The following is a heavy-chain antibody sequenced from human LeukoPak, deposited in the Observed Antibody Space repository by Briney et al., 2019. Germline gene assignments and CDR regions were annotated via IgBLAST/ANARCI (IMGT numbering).Heavy chain of an antibody. J-gene: IGHJ4*02. V-gene: IGHV4-39*01. D-gene: IGHD3-10*01. Sequence: SETLSLTCTVSGGSISSNDYYWGWIRQPPGRGLEWIGNIYYSGSTFYNPSLKSRVTISVDTSKNQFSLKLSSVTAADTAVYYCARFMVRGLIVDYWGQVTLVTVSS. CDR2: IYYSGST. CDR1: GGSISSNDYY. CDR3: ARFMVRGLIVDY.